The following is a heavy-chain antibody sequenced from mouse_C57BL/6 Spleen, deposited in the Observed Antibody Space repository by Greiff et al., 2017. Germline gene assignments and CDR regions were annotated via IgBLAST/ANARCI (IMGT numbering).Heavy chain of an antibody. CDR3: ARGRGGSRGFDD. V-gene: IGHV1-55*01. D-gene: IGHD1-1*01. CDR2: IYPGSGST. Sequence: QVQLQQPGAELVKPGASVKMSCKASGYTFTSYWITWVKQRPGQGLEWIGDIYPGSGSTNYNEKFKSKATLTVDTSSSTAYMQLSSLTSEDSAVYSCARGRGGSRGFDDWGQGTTLTVSS. CDR1: GYTFTSYW. J-gene: IGHJ2*01.